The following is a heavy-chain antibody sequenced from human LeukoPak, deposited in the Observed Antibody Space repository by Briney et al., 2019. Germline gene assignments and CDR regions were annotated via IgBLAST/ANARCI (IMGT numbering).Heavy chain of an antibody. D-gene: IGHD6-13*01. CDR3: ARRQVQPERFDY. J-gene: IGHJ4*02. Sequence: SETLSHTCTVSVGSISRYYWTCIPHPPGTGLGWVGYVYYSGSTNYNPSLKSRVTISVDTSKNQFSLKLSSVTAADTAMYYCARRQVQPERFDYWGQGTLVTVSS. V-gene: IGHV4-59*01. CDR2: VYYSGST. CDR1: VGSISRYY.